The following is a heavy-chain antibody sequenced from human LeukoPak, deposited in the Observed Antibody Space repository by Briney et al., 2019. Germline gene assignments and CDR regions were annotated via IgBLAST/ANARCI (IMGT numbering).Heavy chain of an antibody. CDR3: AKDQYYYDSSGLDY. Sequence: GRSLRLSCAASGFTFDDYAMHWVRQAPGKGLEWVSGISWNSGSIGYADSVKGRFTISRDNSKNTLYLQMNSLRAEDTAVYYCAKDQYYYDSSGLDYWGQGTLVTVSS. V-gene: IGHV3-9*01. D-gene: IGHD3-22*01. CDR1: GFTFDDYA. J-gene: IGHJ4*02. CDR2: ISWNSGSI.